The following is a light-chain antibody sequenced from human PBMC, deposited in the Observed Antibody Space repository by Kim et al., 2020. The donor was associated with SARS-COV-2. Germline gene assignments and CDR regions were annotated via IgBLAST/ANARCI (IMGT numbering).Light chain of an antibody. V-gene: IGKV1-12*01. Sequence: DIQMTQSPSSVSASVGDRVTITCRASQDISSSLAWYQQKPGKAPKLLIYAAFSLQSGVPSRFSGSGSGTDFTLAISSLQPDDFATYYCQQANNFPWTFGQGTKVDIK. CDR3: QQANNFPWT. J-gene: IGKJ1*01. CDR2: AAF. CDR1: QDISSS.